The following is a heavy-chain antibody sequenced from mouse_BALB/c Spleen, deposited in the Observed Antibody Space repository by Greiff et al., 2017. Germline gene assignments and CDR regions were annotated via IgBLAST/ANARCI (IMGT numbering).Heavy chain of an antibody. CDR2: FYPGSGSI. V-gene: IGHV1-62-2*01. D-gene: IGHD2-3*01. J-gene: IGHJ3*01. CDR3: ARHEIDGYYFCAY. Sequence: QVQLQQSGAALVKPGASVKLSCKASGYTFTASILHWVKQRSGPGLELIGWFYPGSGSIKYNEKFKDKATLTADKSSSTVYMELSRLTSEDSAVYFCARHEIDGYYFCAYWGQGTLGTVSA. CDR1: GYTFTASI.